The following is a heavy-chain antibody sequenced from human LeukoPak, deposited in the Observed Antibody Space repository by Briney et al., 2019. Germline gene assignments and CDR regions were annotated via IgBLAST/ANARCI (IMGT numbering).Heavy chain of an antibody. CDR2: ISAYNGNT. CDR3: ARDHYYDSSGYSPTDY. Sequence: ASVKVSCKASGYTFTSYGISWVRQAPGQGLEWMGWISAYNGNTNYAQKLQGRVTMTTDTSTSTAYMELRSLRSDDTAVYYCARDHYYDSSGYSPTDYWGQGTLVTVPS. V-gene: IGHV1-18*01. J-gene: IGHJ4*02. CDR1: GYTFTSYG. D-gene: IGHD3-22*01.